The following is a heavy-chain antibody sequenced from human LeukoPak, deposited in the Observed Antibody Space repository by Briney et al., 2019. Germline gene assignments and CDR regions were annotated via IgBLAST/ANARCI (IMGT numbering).Heavy chain of an antibody. D-gene: IGHD6-19*01. V-gene: IGHV3-53*01. CDR1: GFTVSSNY. CDR2: IYSGGST. J-gene: IGHJ4*02. CDR3: AKPISSGWYSFDY. Sequence: GGSLRLSCAASGFTVSSNYMSWVRQAPGKGLEWVSVIYSGGSTYSADSVKGRFTISRDNSKNTLYLQINSLRAEDTAVYYCAKPISSGWYSFDYWGQGTLVTVSS.